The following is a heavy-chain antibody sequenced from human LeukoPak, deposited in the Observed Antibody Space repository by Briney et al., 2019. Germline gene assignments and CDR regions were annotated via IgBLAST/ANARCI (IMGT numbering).Heavy chain of an antibody. J-gene: IGHJ3*02. CDR3: ARGYSRAAFDI. Sequence: GGSLRLSCVGSGFTFSNYLMNWVRQAPGKGLEWVSFISSTGGTIYYADAVKGRFTVSRDNAKNSLLLQMNSLRAEDTALFYCARGYSRAAFDIWGQGTMVTVSS. V-gene: IGHV3-48*01. CDR2: ISSTGGTI. CDR1: GFTFSNYL. D-gene: IGHD2-15*01.